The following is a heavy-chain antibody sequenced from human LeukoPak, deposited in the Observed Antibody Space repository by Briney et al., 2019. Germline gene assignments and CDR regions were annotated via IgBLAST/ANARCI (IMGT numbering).Heavy chain of an antibody. J-gene: IGHJ6*02. CDR1: GFTFSTYS. V-gene: IGHV3-21*01. D-gene: IGHD3-3*01. CDR2: ISGSSDYI. Sequence: GGSLRLSCAASGFTFSTYSMNWVRQAPGKGLEWVSSISGSSDYIFYADSVKGRFTMSRDNAQNSLYLQMNSLRAEDTAVYYCARVLFGYYGVDVWGQGTTVTVSS. CDR3: ARVLFGYYGVDV.